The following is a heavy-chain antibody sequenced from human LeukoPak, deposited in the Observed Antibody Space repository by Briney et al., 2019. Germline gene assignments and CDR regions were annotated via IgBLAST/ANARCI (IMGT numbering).Heavy chain of an antibody. J-gene: IGHJ4*02. V-gene: IGHV3-48*03. CDR1: GFTFSSYE. CDR3: ARDRVGGSDFDY. D-gene: IGHD1-26*01. CDR2: ISSSGSTI. Sequence: PGGSLRLSCAASGFTFSSYEMNWVRQAPGKGLEWVSYISSSGSTIYYADSVKGRSTISRDNAKNSLYLQMNSLRAEDTAVFYCARDRVGGSDFDYWGQGTLVTVSS.